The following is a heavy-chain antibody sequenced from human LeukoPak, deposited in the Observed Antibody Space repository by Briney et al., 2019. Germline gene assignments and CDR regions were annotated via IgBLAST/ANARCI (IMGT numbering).Heavy chain of an antibody. CDR3: ARDQRSSGWYGEVTDYYYGVDV. J-gene: IGHJ6*02. CDR1: GYTFNSYG. V-gene: IGHV1-18*01. D-gene: IGHD6-19*01. CDR2: IRPYNGNT. Sequence: ASVKVSCKASGYTFNSYGISWVRQAPGQGLEWMGWIRPYNGNTDYVQKFQGRVTMTTDTSTSTVYMELRSLRSDDTAVYYCARDQRSSGWYGEVTDYYYGVDVWGQGTTVTVSS.